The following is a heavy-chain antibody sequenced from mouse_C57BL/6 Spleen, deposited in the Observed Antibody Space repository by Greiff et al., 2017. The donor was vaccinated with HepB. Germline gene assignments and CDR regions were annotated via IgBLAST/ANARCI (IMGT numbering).Heavy chain of an antibody. CDR3: SSFYYFDY. CDR1: GFNIKDYY. CDR2: IDPEDGDT. J-gene: IGHJ2*01. Sequence: VQLKQSGAELVRPGASVKLSCTASGFNIKDYYMHWVKQRPEQGLEWIGRIDPEDGDTEYAPKFQGKATMTADTSSNTAYLQLSSLTSEDTAFYYCSSFYYFDYWGQGTTLTVSS. V-gene: IGHV14-1*01.